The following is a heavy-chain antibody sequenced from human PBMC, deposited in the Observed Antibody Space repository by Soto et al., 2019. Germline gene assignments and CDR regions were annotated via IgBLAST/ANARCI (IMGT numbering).Heavy chain of an antibody. V-gene: IGHV4-30-4*01. CDR1: GGSISSGDYY. J-gene: IGHJ4*02. Sequence: SETLSLTCTVSGGSISSGDYYWSWIRQPPGKGLEWIGYIYYTGSTYYNPSLKSRLTISVDTSKNQFSLKLTSVTAADTAVYSCARYQKGPFDYWGQGTLVTVSS. CDR2: IYYTGST. D-gene: IGHD2-2*01. CDR3: ARYQKGPFDY.